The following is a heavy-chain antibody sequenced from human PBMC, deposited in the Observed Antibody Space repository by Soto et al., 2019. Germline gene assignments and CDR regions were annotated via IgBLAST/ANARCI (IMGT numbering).Heavy chain of an antibody. J-gene: IGHJ4*02. CDR2: IYYSGST. D-gene: IGHD2-15*01. CDR1: GGSISSSSYY. CDR3: ARYGRYCSGGSCYPGVFDY. Sequence: LSLTCTVSGGSISSSSYYWGWIRQPPGKGLEWIGSIYYSGSTYYNPSLKSRVTISVDTSKNQFSLKLSSVTAADTAVYYCARYGRYCSGGSCYPGVFDYWGQGTLVTVSS. V-gene: IGHV4-39*01.